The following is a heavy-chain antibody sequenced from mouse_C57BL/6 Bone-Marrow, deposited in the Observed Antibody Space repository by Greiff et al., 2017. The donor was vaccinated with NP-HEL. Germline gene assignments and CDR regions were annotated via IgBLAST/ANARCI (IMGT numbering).Heavy chain of an antibody. CDR3: ARSGYYGYDVDD. J-gene: IGHJ2*01. Sequence: VQLKESGAELVKPGASVKLSCKASGYTFTSYWMHWVKQRPGQGLEWIGMIHPNSGSTNYNEKFKSKATLTVDNASSTAYMQLSSLTSEDSAVYYCARSGYYGYDVDDWGQGTTLTVSS. CDR1: GYTFTSYW. CDR2: IHPNSGST. V-gene: IGHV1-64*01. D-gene: IGHD2-2*01.